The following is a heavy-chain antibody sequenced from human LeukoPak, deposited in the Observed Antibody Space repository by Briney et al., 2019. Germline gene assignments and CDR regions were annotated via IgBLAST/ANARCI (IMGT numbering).Heavy chain of an antibody. CDR3: ARTPLQVRLPPFDY. V-gene: IGHV1-2*06. CDR2: INPNSGGT. CDR1: GYTFTGYY. D-gene: IGHD5-18*01. J-gene: IGHJ4*02. Sequence: ASVKVSCKASGYTFTGYYMHWVRQAPGQGLEWMGRINPNSGGTNYAQKFQGRVTMTRDTSISTAYMELSRLRSEDTAVYYCARTPLQVRLPPFDYWGQGTLVTVSS.